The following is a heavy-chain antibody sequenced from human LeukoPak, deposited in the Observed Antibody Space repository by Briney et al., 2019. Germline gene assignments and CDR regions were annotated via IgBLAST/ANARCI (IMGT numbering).Heavy chain of an antibody. CDR2: ISSSSSNI. CDR3: AKDSGYSSSWCDY. Sequence: GGSLRLSCAASGFTFSSYSMNWVRQAPGKGLEWVSSISSSSSNIYYADSVKGRFTISRDNAKNSLYLQMNSLRAEDTALYYCAKDSGYSSSWCDYWGQGTLVTVSS. V-gene: IGHV3-21*04. CDR1: GFTFSSYS. D-gene: IGHD6-13*01. J-gene: IGHJ4*02.